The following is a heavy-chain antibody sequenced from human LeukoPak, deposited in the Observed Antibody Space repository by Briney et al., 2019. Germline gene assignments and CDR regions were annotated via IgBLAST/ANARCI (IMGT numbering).Heavy chain of an antibody. D-gene: IGHD2-15*01. CDR1: GFTFSSYG. V-gene: IGHV3-23*01. J-gene: IGHJ4*02. CDR2: ISGNGGST. CDR3: AKDRLRYCSGGGCYSPVDY. Sequence: GGTLRLSCAASGFTFSSYGMNWVRQAPGKGLEWLSAISGNGGSTYYADSLKGRFTISRDNSKNTLYLQMNSLRAEDTAIFYCAKDRLRYCSGGGCYSPVDYWGQGTLVTVSS.